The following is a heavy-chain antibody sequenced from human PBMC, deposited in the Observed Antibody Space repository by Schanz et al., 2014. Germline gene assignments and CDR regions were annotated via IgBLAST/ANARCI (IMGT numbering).Heavy chain of an antibody. Sequence: QVHLVQSGAEVKKPGSSVKVSCKASGGTFSSDTFSWVRQASGQGLEWMGRIVPIAGITNYAQRFQGRVTITADKSSDTAYMELSSLRSEDTAVYYCAREVGLYDRGWFDPWGQGTLVNVSS. J-gene: IGHJ5*02. D-gene: IGHD3-22*01. CDR3: AREVGLYDRGWFDP. CDR2: IVPIAGIT. CDR1: GGTFSSDT. V-gene: IGHV1-69*08.